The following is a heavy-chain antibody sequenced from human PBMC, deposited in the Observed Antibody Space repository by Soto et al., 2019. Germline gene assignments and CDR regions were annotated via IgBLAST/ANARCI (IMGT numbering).Heavy chain of an antibody. V-gene: IGHV1-18*01. Sequence: ASVKVSCKASGYTFTSYGISWVRQAPGQGLEWMGWISAYNGNTNYAQKLQGRVTMTTDTSTSTAYMELRSLRSDDTAVYYWARAGDYGSGSYFPFDYWGQGTLVTVSS. CDR2: ISAYNGNT. CDR1: GYTFTSYG. J-gene: IGHJ4*02. CDR3: ARAGDYGSGSYFPFDY. D-gene: IGHD3-10*01.